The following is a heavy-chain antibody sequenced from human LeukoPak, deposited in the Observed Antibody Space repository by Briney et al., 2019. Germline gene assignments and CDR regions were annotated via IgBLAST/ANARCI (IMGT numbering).Heavy chain of an antibody. V-gene: IGHV3-30*02. Sequence: GGSLRLSCAASIFSFSTFGFHWVRQAPGKGLEWVAFIPYDGSDKYYADSVKGRFTFSRDNSKNTLYLHMNSLRGEDTAVYYCAKGLGDYDDFRLGFWGQGTLVTVSS. CDR1: IFSFSTFG. CDR3: AKGLGDYDDFRLGF. D-gene: IGHD4-17*01. J-gene: IGHJ4*02. CDR2: IPYDGSDK.